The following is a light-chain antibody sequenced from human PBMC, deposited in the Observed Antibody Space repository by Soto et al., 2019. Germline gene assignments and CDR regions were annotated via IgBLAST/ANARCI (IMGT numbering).Light chain of an antibody. Sequence: DIQMTQSPSSLSASVGDRVTITCRASQSISSYLNWYQQKPGKAPKLLIYAASSLQSGVPSRFSGSGSGTDFTLTIRSLQPEDFETYHRQQSYSTPPTFGGGTKVEIK. V-gene: IGKV1-39*01. J-gene: IGKJ4*01. CDR3: QQSYSTPPT. CDR1: QSISSY. CDR2: AAS.